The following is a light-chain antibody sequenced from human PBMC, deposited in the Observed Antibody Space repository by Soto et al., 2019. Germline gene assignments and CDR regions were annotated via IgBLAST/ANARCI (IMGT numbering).Light chain of an antibody. CDR3: QVWDSSSDHPVV. Sequence: SYELTQPPSVSVAPGKTARSTCGGNNIGSKSVHWYQQKPGQAPVLVIYYDSDRPSGIPERFSGSNSGNTATLTISRVEAGDEADYYCQVWDSSSDHPVVFGGGTQLTVL. CDR1: NIGSKS. CDR2: YDS. V-gene: IGLV3-21*04. J-gene: IGLJ2*01.